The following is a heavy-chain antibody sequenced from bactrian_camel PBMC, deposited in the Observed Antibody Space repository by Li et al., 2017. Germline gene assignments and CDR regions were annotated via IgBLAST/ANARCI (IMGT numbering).Heavy chain of an antibody. Sequence: VQLVESGGGSVQAGGSLTLSCVGSGITASRYCMGWFRQAPGKEREGVASIYTQDGRTLYADSVKGRFTISQDNANNTLYLHMNSLKAEDTALYVCAAGRIGGWPYTCRQFGLYRHLGHGTQVTVS. J-gene: IGHJ4*01. D-gene: IGHD2*01. CDR2: IYTQDGRT. CDR1: GITASRYC. V-gene: IGHV3S1*01.